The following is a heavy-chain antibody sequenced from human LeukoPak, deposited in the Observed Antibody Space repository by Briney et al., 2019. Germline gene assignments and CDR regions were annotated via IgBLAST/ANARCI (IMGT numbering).Heavy chain of an antibody. CDR1: GFTFSSYS. D-gene: IGHD1-1*01. CDR3: ARAGTYNFFDY. Sequence: PGGSLRLSCAASGFTFSSYSMNWVRQSPGKGLEWVSYVVSGGSTIYYADSVKGRFTISRDNAKNSLYLQMNSLRAEDTAVYYCARAGTYNFFDYWGQGTLVTVSS. J-gene: IGHJ4*02. V-gene: IGHV3-48*01. CDR2: VVSGGSTI.